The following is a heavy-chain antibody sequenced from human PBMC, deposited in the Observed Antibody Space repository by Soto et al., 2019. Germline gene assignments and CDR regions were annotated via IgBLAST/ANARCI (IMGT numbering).Heavy chain of an antibody. J-gene: IGHJ4*02. CDR2: ISGSGVST. CDR1: GFTFSSYA. V-gene: IGHV3-23*01. D-gene: IGHD2-2*01. CDR3: AKASRDIVVVPAVADY. Sequence: GGSLRLSCAASGFTFSSYAMSWVRQAPGKGLEWVSAISGSGVSTYYADSVKGRFTISRDNSKNTLYLQMNSLRAEDTAVYYCAKASRDIVVVPAVADYWGQGTLVTVSS.